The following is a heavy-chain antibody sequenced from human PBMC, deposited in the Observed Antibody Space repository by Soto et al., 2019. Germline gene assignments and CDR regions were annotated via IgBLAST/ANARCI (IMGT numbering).Heavy chain of an antibody. D-gene: IGHD3-22*01. J-gene: IGHJ4*02. CDR1: GFTFSSYD. CDR3: ARAIGPTLFDY. V-gene: IGHV3-13*04. Sequence: GGSLRLSCSASGFTFSSYDMHWVRQGPGKGLEWVSAIGTAGDTNYAGSVKGRFTISRENAKNSLYLQMNSLRAGDTAIYFCARAIGPTLFDYWGQGTLGTVSS. CDR2: IGTAGDT.